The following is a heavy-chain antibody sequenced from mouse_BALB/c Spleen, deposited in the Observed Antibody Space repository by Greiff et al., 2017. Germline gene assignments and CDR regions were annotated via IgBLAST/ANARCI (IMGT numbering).Heavy chain of an antibody. Sequence: QVQLQQSGAELVRPGTSVKVSCKASGYAFTNYLIEWVKQRPGQGLEWIGVINPGSGGTNYNEKFKGKATLTADKSSSTAYMQLSSLTSDDSAVYFCARGPPLLRLPYYYAMDYWGQGTSVTVSS. CDR1: GYAFTNYL. D-gene: IGHD1-2*01. V-gene: IGHV1-54*01. CDR2: INPGSGGT. CDR3: ARGPPLLRLPYYYAMDY. J-gene: IGHJ4*01.